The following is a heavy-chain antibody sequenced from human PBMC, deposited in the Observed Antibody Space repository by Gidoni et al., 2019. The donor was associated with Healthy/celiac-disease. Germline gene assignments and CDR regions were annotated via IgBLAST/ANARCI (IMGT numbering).Heavy chain of an antibody. Sequence: QVQLVQSGAEVKKPGASVKVSCKASGYTFTGYYRHWVRQAPGQGLEWMGWINPNSVGTNYAQKFQGWVTMTRDTSISTAYMELSRLRSDDTAVYYCARGSSSSISYYYYGMDVWGQGTTVTVSS. V-gene: IGHV1-2*04. CDR1: GYTFTGYY. CDR2: INPNSVGT. CDR3: ARGSSSSISYYYYGMDV. J-gene: IGHJ6*02. D-gene: IGHD6-6*01.